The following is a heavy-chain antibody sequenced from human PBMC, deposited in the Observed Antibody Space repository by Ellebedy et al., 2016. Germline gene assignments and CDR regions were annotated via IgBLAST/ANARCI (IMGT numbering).Heavy chain of an antibody. D-gene: IGHD3-22*01. CDR2: INAGNGNT. Sequence: ASVKVSCKASGYTFTSYAMHWVRQAPGQRLEWMGWINAGNGNTKYSQKFQGRVTITRDTSASTAYMELSSLRSEDTAVYYCARWGDDYDSSGYYYDPGDIWGQGTMVTVSS. CDR3: ARWGDDYDSSGYYYDPGDI. V-gene: IGHV1-3*01. CDR1: GYTFTSYA. J-gene: IGHJ3*02.